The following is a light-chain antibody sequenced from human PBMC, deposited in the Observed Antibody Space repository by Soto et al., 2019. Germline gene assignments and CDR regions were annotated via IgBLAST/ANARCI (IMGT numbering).Light chain of an antibody. CDR3: QAHDSTLAASV. Sequence: QSVLTQPPSVSGAPGQRVTISCTESTSNIGAPRDVHWYQQLPGAAPKLLISNNYNRPSGVPDRFSGSRSGTSASLTITSLQPEDEAHYYCQAHDSTLAASVFGGGTKVTVL. CDR1: TSNIGAPRD. CDR2: NNY. V-gene: IGLV1-40*01. J-gene: IGLJ3*02.